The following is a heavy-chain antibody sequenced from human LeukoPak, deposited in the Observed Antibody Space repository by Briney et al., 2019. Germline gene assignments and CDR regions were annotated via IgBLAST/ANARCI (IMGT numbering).Heavy chain of an antibody. CDR2: INHSGST. CDR1: GGSFSGYY. D-gene: IGHD3-9*01. Sequence: PSETLSLTCAVYGGSFSGYYWSWIRQPPGKGLEWIGEINHSGSTNYNPSLKSRVTISVDTSKNQFSLKLSSVTAADTAVYYCARALRYGPSKPYNWFDPWGQGTLVTVSS. V-gene: IGHV4-34*01. CDR3: ARALRYGPSKPYNWFDP. J-gene: IGHJ5*02.